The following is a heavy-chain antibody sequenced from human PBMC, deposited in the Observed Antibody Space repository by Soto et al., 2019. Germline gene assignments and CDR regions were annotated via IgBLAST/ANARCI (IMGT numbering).Heavy chain of an antibody. D-gene: IGHD2-15*01. CDR1: GGSISSGDYY. J-gene: IGHJ4*02. CDR2: IYYSGST. CDR3: ARVRDCSGGSCYSHFDY. V-gene: IGHV4-30-4*01. Sequence: QVQLQESGPGLVKPSQTLSLTCTVSGGSISSGDYYWSWIRQPPGKGLEWIGYIYYSGSTYYNPSLKSRGTIAVDTSKNQFSLKLSSVTAADTAVYYCARVRDCSGGSCYSHFDYWGQGTLVTVSS.